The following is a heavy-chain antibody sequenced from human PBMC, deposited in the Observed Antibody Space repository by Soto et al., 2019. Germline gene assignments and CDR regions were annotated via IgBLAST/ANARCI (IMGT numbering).Heavy chain of an antibody. CDR1: GGSISSYY. CDR2: IYHSGST. J-gene: IGHJ4*02. D-gene: IGHD2-8*02. Sequence: SETLSLTCTVSGGSISSYYWGWIRQPPGKGLDWIGYIYHSGSTYYNPSLKSRVTISVDTSKNQFSLKLTSVTAADTAVYYCARDKITGLFDYWGQGTLVTVSS. CDR3: ARDKITGLFDY. V-gene: IGHV4-59*12.